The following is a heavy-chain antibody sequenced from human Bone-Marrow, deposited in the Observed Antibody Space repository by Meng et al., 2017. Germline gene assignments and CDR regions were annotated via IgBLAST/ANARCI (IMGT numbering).Heavy chain of an antibody. V-gene: IGHV4-39*07. CDR2: IYYSGST. CDR3: ARVRIDSSGWYSIQH. Sequence: LPRQESGPGLVKPSETPSLTCTVSGGSISSSSYYWGWIRQPPGKGLEWIGSIYYSGSTYYNPSLKSRVTISVDTSKNQFSLKLSSVTAADTAVYYCARVRIDSSGWYSIQHWGQGTLVTVSS. J-gene: IGHJ1*01. CDR1: GGSISSSSYY. D-gene: IGHD6-19*01.